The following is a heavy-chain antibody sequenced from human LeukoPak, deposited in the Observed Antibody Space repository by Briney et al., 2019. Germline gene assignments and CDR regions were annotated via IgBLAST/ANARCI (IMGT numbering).Heavy chain of an antibody. CDR3: ARGIRDGYNYQAFDY. J-gene: IGHJ4*02. CDR2: INHSGST. CDR1: GGSFSGYY. Sequence: SETLSLTCAVYGGSFSGYYWSWIRQPPGKGLEWIGEINHSGSTNYNPSLKSRVTISVDTSKNQFSLKLGSVTAAGTAVYYCARGIRDGYNYQAFDYWGQGTLVTVSS. D-gene: IGHD5-24*01. V-gene: IGHV4-34*01.